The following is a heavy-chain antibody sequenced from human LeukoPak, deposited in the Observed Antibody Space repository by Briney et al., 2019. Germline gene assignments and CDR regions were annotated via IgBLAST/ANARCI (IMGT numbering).Heavy chain of an antibody. J-gene: IGHJ6*02. CDR1: GFTFTNSA. CDR2: IVVGSGNT. CDR3: AATGYCRSASCSTYYYYGMDV. Sequence: SVKVSCKASGFTFTNSAVQWVRQARGQRLEWIGWIVVGSGNTNYAQKFQERVTITRDMSTSTAYMEPSSLRSEDTAVYYCAATGYCRSASCSTYYYYGMDVWGQGTTVTVSS. V-gene: IGHV1-58*01. D-gene: IGHD2-2*01.